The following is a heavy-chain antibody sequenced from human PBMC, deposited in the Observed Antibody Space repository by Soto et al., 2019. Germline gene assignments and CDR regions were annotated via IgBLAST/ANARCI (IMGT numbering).Heavy chain of an antibody. CDR2: ISGSGGST. CDR3: AKDHELLWFGESEDYYYYYLDV. D-gene: IGHD3-10*01. V-gene: IGHV3-23*01. J-gene: IGHJ6*03. Sequence: GGSLRLSCAAPGVTFSSDAMSWGRRAPGKGLEWVSAISGSGGSTYYADSVKGRFTISRDNYNNTLYLQMNSLRAEDTAVYYCAKDHELLWFGESEDYYYYYLDVWGKGTTVTVSS. CDR1: GVTFSSDA.